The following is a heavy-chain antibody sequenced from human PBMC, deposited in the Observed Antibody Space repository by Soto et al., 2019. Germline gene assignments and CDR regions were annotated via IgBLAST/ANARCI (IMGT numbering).Heavy chain of an antibody. CDR3: ARDLLGGVAGDYYYYGMDV. V-gene: IGHV4-61*01. J-gene: IGHJ6*02. D-gene: IGHD6-19*01. Sequence: ETLSLTCTVSGGSVSSGSYYWSWIRQPPGKGLEWIGYIYYSGSTNYNPSLKSRVTISVDTSKNQFSLKLSSVTAADTAVYYCARDLLGGVAGDYYYYGMDVWGQGTTVTVS. CDR2: IYYSGST. CDR1: GGSVSSGSYY.